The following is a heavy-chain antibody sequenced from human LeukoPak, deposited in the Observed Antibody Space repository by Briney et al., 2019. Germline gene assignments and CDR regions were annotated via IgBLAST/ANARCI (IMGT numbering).Heavy chain of an antibody. CDR3: ARHASGYSSSWWAY. J-gene: IGHJ4*02. CDR2: MYYSGST. V-gene: IGHV4-59*08. CDR1: GGSISSYY. D-gene: IGHD6-13*01. Sequence: PSETLSLTCTVSGGSISSYYWSWIRQPSGKGLEWIGYMYYSGSTNYNPSLKSRVTISVDTSKNQFSLKLSSVTAADTAVYYCARHASGYSSSWWAYWGQGTLVTVSS.